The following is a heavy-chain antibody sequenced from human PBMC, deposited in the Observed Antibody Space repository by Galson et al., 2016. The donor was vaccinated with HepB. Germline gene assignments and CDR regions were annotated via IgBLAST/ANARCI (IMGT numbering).Heavy chain of an antibody. CDR2: ITAPGDTT. D-gene: IGHD3-3*01. V-gene: IGHV3-23*01. Sequence: SLRLSCAASGFSFSTYAMNWVRQAPGKGLEWVSVITAPGDTTYYADSVKGRFTISRDNSKNMLYLQMNSLRVEDTAVYFCAKDAEMYYEVETDDYWGQGTLVTVSS. J-gene: IGHJ4*02. CDR3: AKDAEMYYEVETDDY. CDR1: GFSFSTYA.